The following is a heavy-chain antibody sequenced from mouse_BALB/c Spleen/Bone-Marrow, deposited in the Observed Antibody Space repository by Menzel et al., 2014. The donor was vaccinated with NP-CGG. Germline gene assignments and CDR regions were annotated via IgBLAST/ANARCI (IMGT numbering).Heavy chain of an antibody. CDR3: ARDTYSGNPYALDY. Sequence: QVQLKESGPGLVAPSQSLSITCAVSGFSLTSYGVHWVRQPPGKGLEWLGVIWAGGNTNYNSALMSRLNINKDSSKSQVLLKMNSLQSDDTAMYYCARDTYSGNPYALDYWGQGTSVTVSS. CDR1: GFSLTSYG. J-gene: IGHJ4*01. V-gene: IGHV2-9*02. CDR2: IWAGGNT. D-gene: IGHD2-10*01.